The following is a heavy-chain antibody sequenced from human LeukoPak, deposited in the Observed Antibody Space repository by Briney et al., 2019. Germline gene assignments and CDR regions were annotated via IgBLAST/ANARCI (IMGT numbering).Heavy chain of an antibody. CDR2: INHSGST. CDR3: AREGVYDSSGYH. V-gene: IGHV4-34*01. J-gene: IGHJ4*02. D-gene: IGHD3-22*01. Sequence: SETLSLTCAVYGGSFSGYYWSWIRQPPGKGLEWIGEINHSGSTNYNPSLKSRVTISVDTSKNQFSLKLSSVTAADTAVYYCAREGVYDSSGYHWGQGTLVTVSS. CDR1: GGSFSGYY.